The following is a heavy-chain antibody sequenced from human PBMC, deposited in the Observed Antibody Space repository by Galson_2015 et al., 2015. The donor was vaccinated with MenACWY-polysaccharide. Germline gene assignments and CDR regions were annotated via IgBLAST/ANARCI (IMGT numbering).Heavy chain of an antibody. CDR1: GFTFDDYA. CDR2: ISWNSGSI. D-gene: IGHD3-16*01. CDR3: AKSFGGGNDY. J-gene: IGHJ4*02. Sequence: SLRLSCAASGFTFDDYAMHWVRQAPGKGLEWVSGISWNSGSIGYADSVKGRFTISRDNAKNSLYLQMNSLRAEDTALYYCAKSFGGGNDYWGQGTLVTVSS. V-gene: IGHV3-9*01.